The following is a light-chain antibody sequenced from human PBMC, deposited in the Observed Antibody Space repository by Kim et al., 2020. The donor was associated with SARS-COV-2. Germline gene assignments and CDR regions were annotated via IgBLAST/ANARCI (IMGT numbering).Light chain of an antibody. V-gene: IGKV1-5*01. Sequence: GDRVTITCRASQCIKIWLAWYQQKPGKAPNLLIYDASILESGVPSRFSGSGSGTQFTLTISSLQPDDIATYYCQQYKSDSRTFGQGTKVDIK. J-gene: IGKJ1*01. CDR1: QCIKIW. CDR3: QQYKSDSRT. CDR2: DAS.